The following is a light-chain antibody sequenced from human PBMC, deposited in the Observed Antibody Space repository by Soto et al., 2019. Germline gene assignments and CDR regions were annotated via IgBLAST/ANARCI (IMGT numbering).Light chain of an antibody. CDR1: SSDVRGYNY. V-gene: IGLV2-11*01. J-gene: IGLJ3*02. Sequence: QSALTQPRSVSGSPGQSVTISCTGASSDVRGYNYVSWYRQYPGKAPQLIIYDVNYRPSGVPDRFSGSQSGNRASLTISGLQADDEADYYCCSYAGNYNLVFGGGTKVTVL. CDR3: CSYAGNYNLV. CDR2: DVN.